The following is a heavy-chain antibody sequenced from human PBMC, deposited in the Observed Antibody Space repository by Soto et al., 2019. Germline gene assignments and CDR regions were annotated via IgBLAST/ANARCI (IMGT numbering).Heavy chain of an antibody. CDR1: GFTFSSYA. V-gene: IGHV3-23*01. J-gene: IGHJ1*01. CDR2: ISGSGDST. D-gene: IGHD6-19*01. Sequence: GGSLRLSCAASGFTFSSYAMSWFRQAPGKGLEWVSGISGSGDSTYYADSVKGRFTISRDNSKNTLYLQMNSLRAEDTAVYYCAKGVPGIAVAGTGYFKHWGQGT. CDR3: AKGVPGIAVAGTGYFKH.